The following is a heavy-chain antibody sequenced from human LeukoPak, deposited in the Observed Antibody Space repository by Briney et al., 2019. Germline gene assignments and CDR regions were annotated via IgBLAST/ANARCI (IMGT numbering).Heavy chain of an antibody. CDR1: GGSFSGSY. J-gene: IGHJ6*02. CDR2: ISHSGSI. V-gene: IGHV4-34*01. CDR3: ARADCSSTSCSGV. Sequence: SETLSLTCGVFGGSFSGSYWSWIRQPPGKGLEWIGEISHSGSISYNSSIKSRVTISVDTSKNQFSLRLRSVTAADTAVYYCARADCSSTSCSGVWGQGTTVTASS. D-gene: IGHD2-2*01.